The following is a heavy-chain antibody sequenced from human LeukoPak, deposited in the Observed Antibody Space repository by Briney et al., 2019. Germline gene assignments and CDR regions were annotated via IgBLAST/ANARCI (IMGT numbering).Heavy chain of an antibody. D-gene: IGHD3-9*01. V-gene: IGHV3-23*01. CDR1: GFTFSSYG. CDR2: ISGSGGST. CDR3: AKDFGGFYYDILTGYYPYYFDY. J-gene: IGHJ4*02. Sequence: GGTLRLSCAASGFTFSSYGMSWGRQAPGKGLEWVSAISGSGGSTYYADCVKGRFTIYRDNAKNTLYLQMNSLRAEDTAVYYCAKDFGGFYYDILTGYYPYYFDYWGQGTLVTVSS.